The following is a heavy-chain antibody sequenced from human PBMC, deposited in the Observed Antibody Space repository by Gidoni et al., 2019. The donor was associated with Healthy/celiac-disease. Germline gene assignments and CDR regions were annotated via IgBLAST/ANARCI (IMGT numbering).Heavy chain of an antibody. CDR2: ISWNSGSI. CDR1: GFTFDDYA. CDR3: AKGYSYAYFDY. J-gene: IGHJ4*02. V-gene: IGHV3-9*01. D-gene: IGHD5-18*01. Sequence: EVQLVESGGGLVQPGRSLRLSCAASGFTFDDYAMHWVRQAPGKGLEWVSGISWNSGSIGYADSVKGRFTISRDNAKNSLYLQMNSLRAEDTALYYCAKGYSYAYFDYWCQGTLVTVSS.